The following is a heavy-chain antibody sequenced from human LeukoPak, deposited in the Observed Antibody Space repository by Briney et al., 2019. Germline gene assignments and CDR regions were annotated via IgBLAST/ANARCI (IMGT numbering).Heavy chain of an antibody. CDR2: IYYSGST. V-gene: IGHV4-39*01. Sequence: SETLSLTCAVYGGSFSGYYWGWIRQPPGKGLEWIGSIYYSGSTYYNPSLKSRVTISVDTSKNQFSLKLSSVTAADTAVYYCARAEKTLGIAAAGTHNWFDPWGQGTLVTVSS. CDR1: GGSFSGYY. D-gene: IGHD6-13*01. CDR3: ARAEKTLGIAAAGTHNWFDP. J-gene: IGHJ5*02.